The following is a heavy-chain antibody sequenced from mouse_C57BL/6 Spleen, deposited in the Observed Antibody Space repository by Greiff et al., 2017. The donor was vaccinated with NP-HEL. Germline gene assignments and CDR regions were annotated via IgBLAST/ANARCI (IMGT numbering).Heavy chain of an antibody. Sequence: VQLQESGAELVKPGASVKISCKASGYAFSSYWMNWVKQRPGKGLEWIGQIYPGDGDTNYNGKFKGKATLTADKSSSTAYMQLSSLTSEDSAVYCCARSEVYYGSSYGYWGQGTLVTVSA. J-gene: IGHJ3*01. CDR2: IYPGDGDT. D-gene: IGHD1-1*01. CDR1: GYAFSSYW. V-gene: IGHV1-80*01. CDR3: ARSEVYYGSSYGY.